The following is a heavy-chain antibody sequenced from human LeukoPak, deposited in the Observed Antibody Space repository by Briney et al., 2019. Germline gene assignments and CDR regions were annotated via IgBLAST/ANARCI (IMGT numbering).Heavy chain of an antibody. V-gene: IGHV1-18*01. CDR3: ARENYCTNGVCHDNWFDP. J-gene: IGHJ5*02. Sequence: ASVKVSCKASGYTFTGYGISSVRQAPGQRLEWRGWISAYNGNTNYAQKLQGRVTMTTDTSTSTAYMELRSLRSDDTAVYYCARENYCTNGVCHDNWFDPWGQGTLVTVSS. CDR2: ISAYNGNT. CDR1: GYTFTGYG. D-gene: IGHD2-8*01.